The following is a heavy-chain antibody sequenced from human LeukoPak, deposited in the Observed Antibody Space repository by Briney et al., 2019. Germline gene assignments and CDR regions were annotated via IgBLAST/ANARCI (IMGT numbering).Heavy chain of an antibody. CDR2: ISGGDVRT. Sequence: PGGSLRLSCAASGFTFSSYAMSWVRQAPGKGLEWVSAISGGDVRTYYADSVKGRFTISRDNSKNTLYLQMNSLRAEDTAVYYCAKDTETFTVTTGYFFDYWGQGTLVTVSS. J-gene: IGHJ4*02. CDR3: AKDTETFTVTTGYFFDY. D-gene: IGHD4-17*01. V-gene: IGHV3-23*01. CDR1: GFTFSSYA.